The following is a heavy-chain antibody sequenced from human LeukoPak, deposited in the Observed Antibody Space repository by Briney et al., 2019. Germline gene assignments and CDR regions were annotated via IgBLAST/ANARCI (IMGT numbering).Heavy chain of an antibody. CDR2: ISGSGGST. CDR3: AKETIQGGDFDY. V-gene: IGHV3-23*01. D-gene: IGHD5-18*01. CDR1: GFTFGDYA. J-gene: IGHJ4*02. Sequence: GGSLRLSCTASGFTFGDYAMSWVRQAPGKGLEWVSAISGSGGSTYYADSVKGRFTISRDNSKNTLYLQMNSLRAEDTAVYYCAKETIQGGDFDYWGQGTLVTVSS.